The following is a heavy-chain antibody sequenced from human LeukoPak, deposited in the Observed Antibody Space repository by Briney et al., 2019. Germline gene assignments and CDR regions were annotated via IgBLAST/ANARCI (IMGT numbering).Heavy chain of an antibody. J-gene: IGHJ4*02. CDR3: ASMGYNDYGGIPRSIDY. CDR1: GDTFSSYA. D-gene: IGHD4-23*01. V-gene: IGHV1-69*05. Sequence: GASVKVSCKASGDTFSSYAISWVRQAPGQGLEWMGRIIPIFGTANYAQKFQGRVTITTDESTSTAYMELSSLRSEDTAVYYCASMGYNDYGGIPRSIDYWGQGTLVTVSS. CDR2: IIPIFGTA.